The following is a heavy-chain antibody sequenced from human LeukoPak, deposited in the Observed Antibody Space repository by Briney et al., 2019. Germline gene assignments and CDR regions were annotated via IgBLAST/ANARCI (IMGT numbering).Heavy chain of an antibody. CDR2: MYSSGTT. V-gene: IGHV4-39*07. CDR3: ARVGGPSGWYGYYYYYYMDV. CDR1: GGSISITRYY. D-gene: IGHD6-19*01. Sequence: PSETLSLTCTVSGGSISITRYYWGWIRQPPGKGLEWIASMYSSGTTYYNPSLKSRVTISVDTSKNQFSLKLTSVTAADTAVYYCARVGGPSGWYGYYYYYYMDVWGKGTTVTVSS. J-gene: IGHJ6*03.